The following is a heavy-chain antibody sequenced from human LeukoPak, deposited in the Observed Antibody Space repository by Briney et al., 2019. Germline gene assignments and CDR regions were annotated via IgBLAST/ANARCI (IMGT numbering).Heavy chain of an antibody. Sequence: SQTLSLTCTVSGGSISSGDYYWSWIRQPPGKGLEWIGYIYYSGSTYYNPSLKSRVTISVDTSKNQFSLNLTSVTAADTAVYYCARVGDGDYDEYWGQGTLVAVSS. CDR1: GGSISSGDYY. D-gene: IGHD4-17*01. CDR2: IYYSGST. CDR3: ARVGDGDYDEY. V-gene: IGHV4-30-4*01. J-gene: IGHJ4*02.